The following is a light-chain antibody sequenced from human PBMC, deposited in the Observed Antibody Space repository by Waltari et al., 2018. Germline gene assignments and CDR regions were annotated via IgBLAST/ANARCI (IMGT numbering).Light chain of an antibody. CDR2: LGS. CDR3: MQALQTPWT. Sequence: DIVMTQSPLSLPVTPGEPASISCMSSQSLLRSNGYNFLDWYLQKPGQSPQPLIYLGSNRASGVPDRFSGSGSGTDFTLKISRVEAEDAGIYYCMQALQTPWTFGQGTKVEIK. V-gene: IGKV2-28*01. CDR1: QSLLRSNGYNF. J-gene: IGKJ1*01.